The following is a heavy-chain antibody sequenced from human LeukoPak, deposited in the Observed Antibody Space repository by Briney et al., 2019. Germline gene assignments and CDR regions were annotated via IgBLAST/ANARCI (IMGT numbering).Heavy chain of an antibody. D-gene: IGHD6-13*01. CDR2: ISGSGGST. Sequence: GGSLRLSCAASGFTFSSYAMSWVRQAPGKGLEWVSAISGSGGSTYYADSVKGRFTISSDNSKNTLYLQMNSLRAEDTAVYYCAKDHPGYSSSWYFDYWGQGTLVTVSS. CDR1: GFTFSSYA. V-gene: IGHV3-23*01. J-gene: IGHJ4*02. CDR3: AKDHPGYSSSWYFDY.